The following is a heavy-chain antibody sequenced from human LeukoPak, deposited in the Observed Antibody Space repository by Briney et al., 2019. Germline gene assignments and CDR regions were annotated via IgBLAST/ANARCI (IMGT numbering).Heavy chain of an antibody. CDR1: GGSFSGYY. Sequence: SETLSLTCAVYGGSFSGYYWGWIRQPPGKGLEWIGEINHSGSTNYNPSLKSRVTISVDTSKNQFSLKLSSVTAADTAVYYCARVPRYNWNYVNYWGQGTLVTVSS. D-gene: IGHD1-7*01. CDR2: INHSGST. CDR3: ARVPRYNWNYVNY. J-gene: IGHJ4*02. V-gene: IGHV4-34*01.